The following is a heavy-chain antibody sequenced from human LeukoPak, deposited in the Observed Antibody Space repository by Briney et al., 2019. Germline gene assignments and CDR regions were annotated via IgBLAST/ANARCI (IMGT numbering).Heavy chain of an antibody. CDR1: GFTFSSYA. J-gene: IGHJ4*02. CDR2: ISYDGSNK. Sequence: GGSLILPCAASGFTFSSYAMHWVRQTPGKGLEWVAFISYDGSNKYYPDSVKGRFTISRDNSKNTLYLQMSSLRSEDTAVYYCAREVGTSHRFDYWGQGTLVTVSS. V-gene: IGHV3-30-3*01. CDR3: AREVGTSHRFDY. D-gene: IGHD1-26*01.